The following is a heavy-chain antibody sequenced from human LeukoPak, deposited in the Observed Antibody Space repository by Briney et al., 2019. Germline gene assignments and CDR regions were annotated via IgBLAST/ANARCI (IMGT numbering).Heavy chain of an antibody. V-gene: IGHV3-15*01. CDR1: GFTFSNAW. D-gene: IGHD3-10*01. J-gene: IGHJ4*02. CDR3: TTDLAYYSSGSYYNLDY. Sequence: GGSLRLSCAASGFTFSNAWMSWVRQAPGKGLEWVGRIKSKTDGGTTDYAAPVKGRLTISRDDSKNTLYLQMNSLKTEDTAVYYCTTDLAYYSSGSYYNLDYWGQGTLVTVSS. CDR2: IKSKTDGGTT.